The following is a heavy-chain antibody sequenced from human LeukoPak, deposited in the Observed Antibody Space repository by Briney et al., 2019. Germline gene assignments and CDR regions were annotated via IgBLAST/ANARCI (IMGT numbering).Heavy chain of an antibody. Sequence: GASVKVSCKASGGTFSSYAISWVRQAPGQGLEWMGRIIPILGIANYAQKFQGRVTITADKSTSTAYMELSSLRSEDTAVYYCARDGDYSSSWSIDYWGQGTLVTVSS. D-gene: IGHD6-13*01. V-gene: IGHV1-69*04. CDR1: GGTFSSYA. CDR3: ARDGDYSSSWSIDY. CDR2: IIPILGIA. J-gene: IGHJ4*02.